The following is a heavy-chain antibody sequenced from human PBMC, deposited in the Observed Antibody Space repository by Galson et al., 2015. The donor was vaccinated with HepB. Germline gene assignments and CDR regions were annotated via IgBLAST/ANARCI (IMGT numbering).Heavy chain of an antibody. CDR3: AKDGIMVANNPYQLHF. Sequence: SLRLSCAASGFTFSGYSMNWVRQAPGKGLEWVSSITSSGGKTYYTDSVKGRFTISRDNSRNTVLLQLNSLRAEDTAVYYCAKDGIMVANNPYQLHFWGQGTLVSVSS. CDR1: GFTFSGYS. CDR2: ITSSGGKT. V-gene: IGHV3-23*01. D-gene: IGHD2-15*01. J-gene: IGHJ4*02.